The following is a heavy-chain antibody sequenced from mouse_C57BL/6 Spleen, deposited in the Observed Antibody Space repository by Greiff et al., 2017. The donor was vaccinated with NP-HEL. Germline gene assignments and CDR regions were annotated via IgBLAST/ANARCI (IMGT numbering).Heavy chain of an antibody. J-gene: IGHJ2*01. CDR2: INPSSGYT. Sequence: VQLQQSGAELAKPGASVKLSCKASGYTFTSYWMHWVKQRPGQGLEWIGYINPSSGYTKYNQKFKDKATLTAYKSSSTAYMQLSSLTYEDSAVYYCASPTLGYWGQGTTLTVSS. CDR1: GYTFTSYW. D-gene: IGHD6-1*01. CDR3: ASPTLGY. V-gene: IGHV1-7*01.